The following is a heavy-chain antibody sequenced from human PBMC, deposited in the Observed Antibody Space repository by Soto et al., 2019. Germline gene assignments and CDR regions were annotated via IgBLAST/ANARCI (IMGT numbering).Heavy chain of an antibody. V-gene: IGHV3-64D*06. Sequence: LRLSCSASGFTFSGYAMHWVRQAPGKGLEYVSAISGNGGNTYYADSVKGRFTISRDNSKNTLYLQMSSLTVEDTAVYYCIRRFDPWGQGTLVTVSS. CDR1: GFTFSGYA. CDR2: ISGNGGNT. J-gene: IGHJ5*02. CDR3: IRRFDP.